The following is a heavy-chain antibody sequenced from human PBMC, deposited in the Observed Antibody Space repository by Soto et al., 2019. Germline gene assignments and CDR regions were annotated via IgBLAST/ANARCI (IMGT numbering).Heavy chain of an antibody. CDR2: TSSSGSII. Sequence: GGSLRLSCAASGFTFIDNYMSWIRQAPGKGLEWVSYTSSSGSIIYYADSVKGRLTISRGNAKNSLYLQMNSLRAEDTAVYYCARDLGYYESDGYFDYWGQGALVTVSS. V-gene: IGHV3-11*01. CDR3: ARDLGYYESDGYFDY. CDR1: GFTFIDNY. D-gene: IGHD3-22*01. J-gene: IGHJ4*02.